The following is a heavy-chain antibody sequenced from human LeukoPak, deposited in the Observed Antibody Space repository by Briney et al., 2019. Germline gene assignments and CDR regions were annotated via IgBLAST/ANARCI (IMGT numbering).Heavy chain of an antibody. J-gene: IGHJ4*02. Sequence: SVKVSCKASGGTFSSYAISWVRQAPGQGLEWMGGIIPIFGTANYAQKFQGRVTITADESTSTAYMELSSLRSEDTAVSYCARSVMDRFLEWLLPFDYWGQGTLVTVSS. V-gene: IGHV1-69*13. CDR3: ARSVMDRFLEWLLPFDY. CDR2: IIPIFGTA. D-gene: IGHD3-3*01. CDR1: GGTFSSYA.